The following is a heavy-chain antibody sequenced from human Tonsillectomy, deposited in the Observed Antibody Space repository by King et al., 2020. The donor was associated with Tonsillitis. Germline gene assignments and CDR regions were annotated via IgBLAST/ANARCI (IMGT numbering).Heavy chain of an antibody. J-gene: IGHJ4*02. Sequence: HVQLQESGPGLVKPSETLSLMCTVSGGSISNYYWSWLRQTPGKGLEWIGYVYFSGTTKYNPSLGSRVTISADTSKNQFSLNLRSVTAADTAVYYCARDYGSGTFYSRPWYYWGQGVLVTVSP. V-gene: IGHV4-59*01. CDR2: VYFSGTT. D-gene: IGHD3-10*01. CDR3: ARDYGSGTFYSRPWYY. CDR1: GGSISNYY.